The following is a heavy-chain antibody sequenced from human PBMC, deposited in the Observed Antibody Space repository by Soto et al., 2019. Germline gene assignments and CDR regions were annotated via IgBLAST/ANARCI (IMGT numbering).Heavy chain of an antibody. CDR3: AKGSSGYYYPHLDN. V-gene: IGHV3-23*01. Sequence: GGSLRLSCAASEFTFSNYAMSWVRQAPGKGLEWVSAISYGGGTTYYADSVKGRFTISGDNSKNTLSLQMNSLRVEDTAIYYCAKGSSGYYYPHLDNWGQGTPVTVSS. CDR2: ISYGGGTT. CDR1: EFTFSNYA. J-gene: IGHJ4*02. D-gene: IGHD3-22*01.